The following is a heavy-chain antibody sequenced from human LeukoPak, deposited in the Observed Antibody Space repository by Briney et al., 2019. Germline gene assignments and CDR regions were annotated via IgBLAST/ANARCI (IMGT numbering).Heavy chain of an antibody. CDR2: IYYSGST. D-gene: IGHD5-24*01. CDR1: GGSISSYY. V-gene: IGHV4-59*01. CDR3: ARVWGRDPTGIVDY. Sequence: SETLSLTCTVSGGSISSYYWSWIRQPPGEGLEWIGYIYYSGSTNYNPSLKSRVTISVDTSKNQFSLKLSSVTAADTAVYYCARVWGRDPTGIVDYWGQGTLVTVSS. J-gene: IGHJ4*02.